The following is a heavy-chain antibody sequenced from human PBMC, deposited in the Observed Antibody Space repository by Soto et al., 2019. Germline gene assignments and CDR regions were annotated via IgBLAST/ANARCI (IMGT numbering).Heavy chain of an antibody. CDR1: GYSFTGYH. V-gene: IGHV1-2*02. J-gene: IGHJ3*02. Sequence: ASVKVSCKASGYSFTGYHVHWVRQAPGQGLEWMGWINADNLATKYAQNFQGRVTMTRDTSMTTAYMELSRLRSDDTAVYHRVSEKTGTGGFGIWGQGTMVTVSS. D-gene: IGHD2-15*01. CDR3: VSEKTGTGGFGI. CDR2: INADNLAT.